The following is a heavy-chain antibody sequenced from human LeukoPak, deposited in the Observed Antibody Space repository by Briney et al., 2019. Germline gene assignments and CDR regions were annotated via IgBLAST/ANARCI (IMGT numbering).Heavy chain of an antibody. CDR3: ANLLWWAPSRIVGMDV. CDR1: GFTFNSYG. CDR2: ISYDGSNK. D-gene: IGHD2-21*01. V-gene: IGHV3-30*18. Sequence: GGSLRLSCAASGFTFNSYGMHWVRQAPGKGLEWVAVISYDGSNKYYADSVKGRFTISRDNSKNPLYVQMNRQRAEDTAVYYCANLLWWAPSRIVGMDVWGQGTTVTVSS. J-gene: IGHJ6*02.